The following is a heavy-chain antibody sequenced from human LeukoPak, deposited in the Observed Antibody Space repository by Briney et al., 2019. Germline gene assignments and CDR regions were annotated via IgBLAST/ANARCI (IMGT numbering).Heavy chain of an antibody. Sequence: GGSPRLSCTASGFTFGDYAMTWVRQAPGKGLEWVSAISGSGGSTYYADSVKGRFTISRDNSKNTLYLQMNSLRAEDTAVYYCARERLAAAGNWFDPWGQGTLVTVSS. CDR2: ISGSGGST. D-gene: IGHD6-13*01. J-gene: IGHJ5*02. CDR1: GFTFGDYA. V-gene: IGHV3-23*01. CDR3: ARERLAAAGNWFDP.